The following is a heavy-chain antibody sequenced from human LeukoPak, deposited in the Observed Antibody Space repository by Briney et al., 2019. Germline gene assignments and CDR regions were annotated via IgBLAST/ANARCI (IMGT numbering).Heavy chain of an antibody. V-gene: IGHV3-48*04. CDR3: AKDPPMGRLWFGLAWFDP. J-gene: IGHJ5*02. CDR1: GFTFSNYN. D-gene: IGHD3-10*01. Sequence: TGGSLRLSCAASGFTFSNYNMKWVRQAPGKGLEWVSYISRTSSTIYYADSVKGRFTISRDNAKNSLYLQMNSLRAEDTAVYYCAKDPPMGRLWFGLAWFDPWGQGTLVTVSS. CDR2: ISRTSSTI.